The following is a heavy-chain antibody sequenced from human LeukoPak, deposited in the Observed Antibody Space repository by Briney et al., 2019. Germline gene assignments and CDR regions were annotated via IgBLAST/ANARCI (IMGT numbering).Heavy chain of an antibody. Sequence: GGSLRLSCAASGFTFSSYAMSWVRQAPGKGLEWVSAISGSGGSTYYADSVKGRFTISRDNSKNTLYLQMNSLRAEDTAVYYSARDSSAWLPAEYFQHWGQGTLVTVSS. CDR3: ARDSSAWLPAEYFQH. J-gene: IGHJ1*01. CDR2: ISGSGGST. V-gene: IGHV3-23*01. CDR1: GFTFSSYA. D-gene: IGHD6-19*01.